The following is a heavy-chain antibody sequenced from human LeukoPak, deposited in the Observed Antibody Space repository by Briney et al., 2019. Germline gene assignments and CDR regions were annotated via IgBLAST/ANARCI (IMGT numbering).Heavy chain of an antibody. V-gene: IGHV3-30*18. J-gene: IGHJ3*01. CDR3: AKRRLEDSGTYGGGFDF. Sequence: GGSLRLSCAASGFTFSSYAMSWVRQAPGKGPEWVAVISQDVSHKYYADFVKGRFTISRDNSKNTLHLQMNTLTTEDTAVYYCAKRRLEDSGTYGGGFDFWGQGTMVTV. CDR2: ISQDVSHK. CDR1: GFTFSSYA. D-gene: IGHD4-23*01.